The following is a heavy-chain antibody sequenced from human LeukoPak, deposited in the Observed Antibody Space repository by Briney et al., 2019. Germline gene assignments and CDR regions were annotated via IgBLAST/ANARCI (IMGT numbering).Heavy chain of an antibody. CDR1: GFTFDDYA. V-gene: IGHV3-9*01. CDR2: ISWNSGSI. J-gene: IGHJ4*02. CDR3: AKDMDY. Sequence: GGSLRLSCAASGFTFDDYAMHWVRLAPGKGLEWVSGISWNSGSIGYADSVKGRFTISRDNAKNSLYLQMNSLRAEDTALYYCAKDMDYWGQGTLVTVSS.